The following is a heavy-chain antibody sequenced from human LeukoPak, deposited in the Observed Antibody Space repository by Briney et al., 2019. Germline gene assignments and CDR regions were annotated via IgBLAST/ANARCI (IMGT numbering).Heavy chain of an antibody. CDR2: IYYSGST. CDR3: ASQATYDFWSGYYSPIDY. V-gene: IGHV4-39*01. J-gene: IGHJ4*02. Sequence: PSETLSLTCTVSGGSISSYYWGWIRQPPGKGLEWIGSIYYSGSTYYNPSLKSRVTISVDTSKNQFSLKLSSVTAADTAVYYCASQATYDFWSGYYSPIDYWGQGTLVTVSS. D-gene: IGHD3-3*01. CDR1: GGSISSYY.